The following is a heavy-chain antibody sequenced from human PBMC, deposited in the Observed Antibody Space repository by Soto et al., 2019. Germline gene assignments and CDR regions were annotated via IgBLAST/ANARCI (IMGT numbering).Heavy chain of an antibody. CDR3: ARGRYGDY. CDR1: GYTFTSYG. CDR2: ISAPNGNT. Sequence: QVHLVQSGAEVKKPGASVKVSCKASGYTFTSYGITWVRQAPGQGLAWMGWISAPNGNTDYAQKLQGRVIVTRDTSTSTAYMELRSLISDDTAVYYCARGRYGDYWGQGALVTVSS. V-gene: IGHV1-18*01. J-gene: IGHJ4*02. D-gene: IGHD1-1*01.